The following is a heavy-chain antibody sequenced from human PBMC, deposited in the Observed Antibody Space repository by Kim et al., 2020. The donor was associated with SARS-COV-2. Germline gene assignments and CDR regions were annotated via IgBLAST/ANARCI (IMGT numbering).Heavy chain of an antibody. CDR3: AKAHTAAGTTWFFDL. CDR1: GFTFSTYA. CDR2: ISGGGGST. V-gene: IGHV3-23*01. D-gene: IGHD6-13*01. J-gene: IGHJ2*01. Sequence: GGSLRLSCAASGFTFSTYAMTWVRQAPGKGLEWVSIISGGGGSTVYADSVKGRFTISRDNSKNTLFLQMNSLRAEDAALYYCAKAHTAAGTTWFFDLWGRGTLVTVSS.